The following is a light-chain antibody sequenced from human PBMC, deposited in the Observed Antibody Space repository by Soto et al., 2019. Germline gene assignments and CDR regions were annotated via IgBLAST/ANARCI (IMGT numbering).Light chain of an antibody. CDR2: GAS. Sequence: EIVLTQSPGTLSLSPGERATLSCRASQSVSSSYLAWYQQKPGQAPRLLIYGASSRATGIPDRFSGSGSGTDITLTISRLEPEYFAVYYCQQYGSSRWTFGQETKVDIK. V-gene: IGKV3-20*01. CDR3: QQYGSSRWT. CDR1: QSVSSSY. J-gene: IGKJ1*01.